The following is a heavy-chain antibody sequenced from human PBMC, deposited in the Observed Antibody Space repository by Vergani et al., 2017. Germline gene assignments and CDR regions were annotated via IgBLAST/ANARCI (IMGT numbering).Heavy chain of an antibody. Sequence: EVQLLESGGGLVQPGGSLRLSCAASGFTFSSYAMSWVRQAPGKGLEWVSAISGSGGSTYYADSVKGRFTISRDNSKNTLYLQMNSLRAEDTAVYYCAKDDRPYCGGDCYEEYFQHWGQGTLVTVSS. CDR2: ISGSGGST. D-gene: IGHD2-21*02. V-gene: IGHV3-23*01. CDR3: AKDDRPYCGGDCYEEYFQH. CDR1: GFTFSSYA. J-gene: IGHJ1*01.